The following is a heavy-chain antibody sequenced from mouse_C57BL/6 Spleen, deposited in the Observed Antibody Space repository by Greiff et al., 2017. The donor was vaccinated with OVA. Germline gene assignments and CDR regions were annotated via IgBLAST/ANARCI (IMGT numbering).Heavy chain of an antibody. J-gene: IGHJ2*01. CDR2: IDPSDSYT. Sequence: QVQLQQPGAELVKPGASVKLSCKASGYTFTSYWMQWVKQRPGQGLEWIGEIDPSDSYTNYNQKFKGKATLTVDTSSSTAYMQLSSLTSEDSAVYYCGRRGYWGQGTTLTVSS. CDR1: GYTFTSYW. V-gene: IGHV1-50*01. CDR3: GRRGY.